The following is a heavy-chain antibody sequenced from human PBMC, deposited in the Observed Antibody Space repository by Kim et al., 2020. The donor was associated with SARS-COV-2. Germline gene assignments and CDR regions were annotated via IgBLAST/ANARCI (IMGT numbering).Heavy chain of an antibody. CDR1: GFTFGNFA. CDR2: ISASADSA. CDR3: AKDPQYGLGSFVYDF. V-gene: IGHV3-23*01. J-gene: IGHJ4*01. D-gene: IGHD3-10*01. Sequence: GGSLRLSCAAAGFTFGNFAMGWLRQAPGKGLEWVASISASADSAYYADSVQGRFTIYRDNSKNSLFLQMNSLRVEDTAIYYCAKDPQYGLGSFVYDFWG.